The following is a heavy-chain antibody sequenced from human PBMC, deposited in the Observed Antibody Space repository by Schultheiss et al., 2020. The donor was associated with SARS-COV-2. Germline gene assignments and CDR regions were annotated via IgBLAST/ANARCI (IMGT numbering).Heavy chain of an antibody. D-gene: IGHD3-10*01. CDR3: AGLWFGELLENY. J-gene: IGHJ4*02. CDR2: INHSGST. CDR1: GGSISGYY. Sequence: GSLRLSCTVSGGSISGYYWNWIRQPPGKGLEWIGEINHSGSTNYNPSLKSRVTISVDTSKNQFSLKLSSVTAADTAVYYCAGLWFGELLENYWGQGTLVTVSS. V-gene: IGHV4-34*01.